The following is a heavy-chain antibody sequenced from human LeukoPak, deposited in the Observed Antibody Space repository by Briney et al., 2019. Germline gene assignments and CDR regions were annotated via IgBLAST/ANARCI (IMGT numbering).Heavy chain of an antibody. D-gene: IGHD1-26*01. CDR1: GFTFSSYS. J-gene: IGHJ4*02. Sequence: GGSLRLSCVASGFTFSSYSMNWVRQAPGKGLEWVSYISITSDTIYYADSVKGRFTISRDNAKNTLYLQMNSLRAEDTAVYYCARTLRYSGSYYDYWGQGTLVTVSS. CDR2: ISITSDTI. CDR3: ARTLRYSGSYYDY. V-gene: IGHV3-48*04.